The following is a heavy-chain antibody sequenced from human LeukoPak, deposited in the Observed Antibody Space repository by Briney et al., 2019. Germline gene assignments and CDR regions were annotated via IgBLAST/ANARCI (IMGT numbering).Heavy chain of an antibody. D-gene: IGHD5-18*01. CDR1: GGTFSSYG. Sequence: GASVKVSCKASGGTFSSYGISWVRQAPGQGLEWMGGIIPLFGTANYAQKFQGRLTISADESTSAVYMELTSLRSEDTAVYYCAGVASGYNYGDQFDFWGQGTLVTVSS. J-gene: IGHJ4*02. CDR2: IIPLFGTA. V-gene: IGHV1-69*13. CDR3: AGVASGYNYGDQFDF.